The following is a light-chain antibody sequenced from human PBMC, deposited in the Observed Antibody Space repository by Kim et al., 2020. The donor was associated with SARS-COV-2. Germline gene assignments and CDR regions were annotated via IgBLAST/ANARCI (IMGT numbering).Light chain of an antibody. Sequence: SPGQGAILSCRASQTIDRNFFAWYQQVPGLPPRLLIYDVSIRATVVPDRFSGSASATVFTLTIDRLQPEYFAVYFCHQYAKSPKTFSQGTKLEI. J-gene: IGKJ2*01. CDR2: DVS. CDR3: HQYAKSPKT. V-gene: IGKV3-20*01. CDR1: QTIDRNF.